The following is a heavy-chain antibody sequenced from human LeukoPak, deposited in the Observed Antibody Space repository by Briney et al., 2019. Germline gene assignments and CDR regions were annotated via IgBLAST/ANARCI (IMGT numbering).Heavy chain of an antibody. J-gene: IGHJ4*02. Sequence: ASVKVSCKASGYTFTSYGISWVRQAPGQGLEWMGWISSDNGNTNYAQKFQGRVTMTTDTSTNTAYMELRSLRSDDTAVYYCARDSFMIVVTKPDYWGQGTLVTVSS. D-gene: IGHD3-22*01. V-gene: IGHV1-18*01. CDR2: ISSDNGNT. CDR3: ARDSFMIVVTKPDY. CDR1: GYTFTSYG.